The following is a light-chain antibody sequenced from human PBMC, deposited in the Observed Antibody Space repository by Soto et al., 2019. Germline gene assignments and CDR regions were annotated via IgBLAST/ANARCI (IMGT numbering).Light chain of an antibody. J-gene: IGLJ1*01. CDR2: EVS. CDR3: CSHAGSGSEV. Sequence: QSVLTQPASVSGSPGQSITTSCTGTSSDVGSYNLVSWYQQYPGKAPKLMIYEVSKRPSGVSNRFSGSKSGNTASLTISGLQGEDEADYYCCSHAGSGSEVFGTGTKVTV. CDR1: SSDVGSYNL. V-gene: IGLV2-23*02.